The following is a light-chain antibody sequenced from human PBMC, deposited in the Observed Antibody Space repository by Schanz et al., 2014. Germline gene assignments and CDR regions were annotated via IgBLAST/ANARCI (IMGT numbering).Light chain of an antibody. Sequence: QSALTQPPSVSGSPGQSVTISCTGTSSDVGRYNRVSWYQQPPGTAPKLMIYEVSNRPSGVPDRFSGSKSGNTASLTISGLQAEDEADYYCSSYAGNNKLLFGGGTKLTVL. V-gene: IGLV2-18*02. CDR1: SSDVGRYNR. CDR3: SSYAGNNKLL. CDR2: EVS. J-gene: IGLJ2*01.